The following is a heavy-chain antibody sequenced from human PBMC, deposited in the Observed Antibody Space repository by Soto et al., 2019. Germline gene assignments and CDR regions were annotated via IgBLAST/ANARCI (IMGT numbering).Heavy chain of an antibody. CDR2: INPISGDT. CDR3: AKDAEESVNEPIPGDC. Sequence: ASVKVSCKASGYIFTDHYIHWVRQAPGQGLEWMGWINPISGDTDYAQKFQGRVIMTRDTSILTAYMDLSRLKSDDTAVYYCAKDAEESVNEPIPGDCWGQGTVVTVSS. D-gene: IGHD1-1*01. CDR1: GYIFTDHY. J-gene: IGHJ4*02. V-gene: IGHV1-2*02.